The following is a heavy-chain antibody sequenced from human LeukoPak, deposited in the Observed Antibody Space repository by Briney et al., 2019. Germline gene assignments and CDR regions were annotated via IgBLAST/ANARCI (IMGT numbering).Heavy chain of an antibody. CDR1: GFSFSDFA. J-gene: IGHJ4*02. D-gene: IGHD3-22*01. Sequence: GGSLRLSCKASGFSFSDFAMTWVRQAPGKGLEWVSTMSGRGDSTYYADSVKGRFTVSRDNSDNTLYLHMNSLRAEDTAVYFCANPDSSSFYFSMRFDFWGQGTLVTVSS. V-gene: IGHV3-23*01. CDR3: ANPDSSSFYFSMRFDF. CDR2: MSGRGDST.